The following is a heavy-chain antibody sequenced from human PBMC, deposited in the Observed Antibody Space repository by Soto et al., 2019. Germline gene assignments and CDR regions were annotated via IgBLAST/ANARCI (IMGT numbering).Heavy chain of an antibody. J-gene: IGHJ4*02. V-gene: IGHV1-69*13. CDR3: ARAGREMTTVTNFDY. CDR1: GGTFSSYA. Sequence: GASVKVSCKASGGTFSSYAISWVRRAPGQGLEWMGGIIPIFGTANYAQKFQGRVTITADESTSTAYMELSSLRSEDTAVYYCARAGREMTTVTNFDYWGQGTLVTVSS. D-gene: IGHD4-17*01. CDR2: IIPIFGTA.